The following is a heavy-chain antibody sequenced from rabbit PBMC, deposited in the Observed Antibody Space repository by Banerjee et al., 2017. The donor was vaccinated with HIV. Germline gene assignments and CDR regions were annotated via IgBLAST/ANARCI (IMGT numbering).Heavy chain of an antibody. J-gene: IGHJ4*01. Sequence: QSLEESGGGLVQPEGSLTLTCTASGFSFSNNAMCWVRQAPGKGLEWIACIGAGSSGTTWYASWAKGRFTISKTSSTTVTLQLTSLTAADTATYFCAREDYIYGYVNYILDLWGPGTLVTVS. CDR3: AREDYIYGYVNYILDL. CDR1: GFSFSNNA. V-gene: IGHV1S40*01. CDR2: IGAGSSGTT. D-gene: IGHD6-1*01.